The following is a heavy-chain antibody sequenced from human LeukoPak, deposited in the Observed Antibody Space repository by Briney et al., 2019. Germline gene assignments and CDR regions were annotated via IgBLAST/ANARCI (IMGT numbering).Heavy chain of an antibody. CDR2: ILHDRSKK. J-gene: IGHJ4*02. D-gene: IGHD1-1*01. CDR1: KFTFSSYD. Sequence: GGSLRLSCAASKFTFSSYDMHWVRQAPGKGLEWVAVILHDRSKKNYADSVQGRFTISRDNSKNTLYLQMNSLRAEDTAIYYCAARGFRCQLATAENLLDCWGQGTLVTVSS. V-gene: IGHV3-30*03. CDR3: AARGFRCQLATAENLLDC.